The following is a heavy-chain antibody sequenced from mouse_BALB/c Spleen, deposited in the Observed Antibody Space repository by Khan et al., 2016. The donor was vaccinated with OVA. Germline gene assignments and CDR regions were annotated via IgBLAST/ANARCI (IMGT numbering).Heavy chain of an antibody. V-gene: IGHV5-6-5*01. Sequence: EVQLVESGGDLVKPGGSLKLSCAASGFTFSSYVMSWVRQTPEKRLEWVASISSGGSTYYPASVKGRFTISRDNARNILYLQMSSLRSEDTAMYYCAREAYRYDEYYFDYWGQGTTLTVSS. CDR1: GFTFSSYV. CDR2: ISSGGST. D-gene: IGHD2-14*01. CDR3: AREAYRYDEYYFDY. J-gene: IGHJ2*01.